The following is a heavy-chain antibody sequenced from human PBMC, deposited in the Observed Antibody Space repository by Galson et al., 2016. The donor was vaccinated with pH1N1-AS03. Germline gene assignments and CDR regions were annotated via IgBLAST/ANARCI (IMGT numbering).Heavy chain of an antibody. CDR1: GFSLSTSGEG. Sequence: PALVKPTQTLTLTCTFSGFSLSTSGEGVGWIRQAPGKALEWLAIIYWNDDIRYSPSLRNRLTITKDTSKSQVVLTMTNMDPVDTATYFCARAYYGDFADWFDPWGQGTLVTVSS. CDR3: ARAYYGDFADWFDP. D-gene: IGHD4-17*01. CDR2: IYWNDDI. J-gene: IGHJ5*02. V-gene: IGHV2-5*01.